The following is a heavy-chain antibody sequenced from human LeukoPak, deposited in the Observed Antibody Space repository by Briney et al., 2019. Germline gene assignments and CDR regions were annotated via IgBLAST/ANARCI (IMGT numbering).Heavy chain of an antibody. J-gene: IGHJ4*02. CDR3: TRGGRRGSSSAADY. V-gene: IGHV3-49*04. CDR2: IRSKAYGGTT. Sequence: GRSLRLSCTASGFTFGDYAMSWVRQAPGKGLEWVGFIRSKAYGGTTEYAASVKGRFTISRDDSKSIAYLQMNSLKTEDTAVYYCTRGGRRGSSSAADYWGQRTLVTVSS. D-gene: IGHD6-6*01. CDR1: GFTFGDYA.